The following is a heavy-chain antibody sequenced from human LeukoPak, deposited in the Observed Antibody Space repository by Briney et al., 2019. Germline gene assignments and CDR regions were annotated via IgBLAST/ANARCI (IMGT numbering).Heavy chain of an antibody. CDR3: ASSIAAASLLYFDY. Sequence: GASVKVSCKASGYTFTDYYMHWVRQAPGQGLEWMGWISAYNGNTNYAQKLQGRVTMTTDTSTSTAYMELRSLRSDDTAVYYCASSIAAASLLYFDYWGQGTLVTVSS. V-gene: IGHV1-18*04. CDR1: GYTFTDYY. J-gene: IGHJ4*02. D-gene: IGHD6-13*01. CDR2: ISAYNGNT.